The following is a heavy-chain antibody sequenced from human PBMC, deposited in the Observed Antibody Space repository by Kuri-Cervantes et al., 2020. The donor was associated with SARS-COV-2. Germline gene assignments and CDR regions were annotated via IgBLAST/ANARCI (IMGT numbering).Heavy chain of an antibody. Sequence: SCTVSGGSISSGSYYWSWIRQPAGKGLEWIGRIYTSGSTNYNPSLKSRVTISVDTSKNQFSLKLSSVTAADTAVYYCASRGRGYSYGYVHWGQGTLVTVSS. V-gene: IGHV4-61*02. CDR1: GGSISSGSYY. CDR2: IYTSGST. D-gene: IGHD5-18*01. J-gene: IGHJ4*02. CDR3: ASRGRGYSYGYVH.